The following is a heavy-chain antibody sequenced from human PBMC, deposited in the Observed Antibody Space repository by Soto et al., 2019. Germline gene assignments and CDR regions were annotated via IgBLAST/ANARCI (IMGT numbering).Heavy chain of an antibody. CDR1: GGSITGSNYY. V-gene: IGHV4-39*01. J-gene: IGHJ4*02. D-gene: IGHD4-4*01. CDR3: ARHDLTVTHVFDY. CDR2: IYYSGYT. Sequence: SETLSLTCTVSGGSITGSNYYWGWIRQPPGKGLEWIGSIYYSGYTYYNPSLKSRVTISVDTSKNQFSLRLGSVTAADTAVYYCARHDLTVTHVFDYWGQGTLVTVSS.